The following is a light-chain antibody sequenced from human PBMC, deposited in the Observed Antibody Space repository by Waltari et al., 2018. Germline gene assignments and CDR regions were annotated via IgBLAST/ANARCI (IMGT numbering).Light chain of an antibody. CDR1: TLGDKS. V-gene: IGLV3-1*01. CDR2: QDS. Sequence: SYELTQPPSVSVSPGQTASIPCSGHTLGDKSVYWYQQKPGQAPVLVIYQDSKRPSGIPERFSGSKSGNTATLTIGGTQAMDEADYHCQAWDSITAAVFGGGTKLTVL. CDR3: QAWDSITAAV. J-gene: IGLJ2*01.